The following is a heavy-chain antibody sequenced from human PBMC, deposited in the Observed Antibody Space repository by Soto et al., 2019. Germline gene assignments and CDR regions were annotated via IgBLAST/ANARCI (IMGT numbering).Heavy chain of an antibody. CDR2: IWYDGSNK. D-gene: IGHD3-16*01. CDR1: GFTFSSYG. Sequence: PGGSLRLSCAASGFTFSSYGMHWVRQAPGKGLEWVAVIWYDGSNKYYADSVKGRFTISRDNSKNTLYLQMNSLRAEDTAVYYCARDLGGGTGPDYWGQGTLVTVSS. CDR3: ARDLGGGTGPDY. J-gene: IGHJ4*02. V-gene: IGHV3-33*01.